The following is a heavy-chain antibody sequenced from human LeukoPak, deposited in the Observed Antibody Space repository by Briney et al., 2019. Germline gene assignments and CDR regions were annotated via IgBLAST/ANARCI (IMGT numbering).Heavy chain of an antibody. V-gene: IGHV4-39*01. J-gene: IGHJ6*02. Sequence: PSETLSLTCTVSGGSISSSGYYWGWIRQSPGKGLEWIGTIYYSGSTDYNPSLKSRVTMSVDTSKNQFSLKLSSVTAADTAGYYCARHMEGSLFYYGMEVWGQGTPVTVSS. CDR1: GGSISSSGYY. CDR2: IYYSGST. CDR3: ARHMEGSLFYYGMEV. D-gene: IGHD2-15*01.